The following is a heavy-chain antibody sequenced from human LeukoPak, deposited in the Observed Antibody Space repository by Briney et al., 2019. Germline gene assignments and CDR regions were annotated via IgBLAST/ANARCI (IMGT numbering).Heavy chain of an antibody. CDR3: AELGITMIGGV. V-gene: IGHV3-21*01. CDR2: ISSSSSYI. D-gene: IGHD3-10*02. Sequence: PGMSLRLSCVASGFTFSNYNMNWVRQAPGKGLEWVSSISSSSSYIYYADSVKGRFTISRDNAKNSLCLQMNSLRAEDTAVYYCAELGITMIGGVWGKGTTVTISS. CDR1: GFTFSNYN. J-gene: IGHJ6*04.